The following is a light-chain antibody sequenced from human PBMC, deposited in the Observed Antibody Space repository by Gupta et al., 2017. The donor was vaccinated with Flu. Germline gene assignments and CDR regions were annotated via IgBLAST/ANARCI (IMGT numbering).Light chain of an antibody. Sequence: DVVMTEFPLSLSVTLGQSASISCRSSPGLVHSDGNTYWQWFQQRPGQSPRRLIYKISNRDSGVPDRFSGSGSGTEYTLKIIRVEAEDVEIYYCMHDVRWPWTFGQGTKVEIK. CDR2: KIS. V-gene: IGKV2-30*02. J-gene: IGKJ1*01. CDR3: MHDVRWPWT. CDR1: PGLVHSDGNTY.